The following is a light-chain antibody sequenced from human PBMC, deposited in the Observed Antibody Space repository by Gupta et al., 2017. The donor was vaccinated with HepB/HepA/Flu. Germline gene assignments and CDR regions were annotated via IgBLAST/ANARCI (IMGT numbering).Light chain of an antibody. CDR3: VQSIHLPRT. CDR1: QSLLHSDGKTY. V-gene: IGKV2D-29*01. Sequence: DIVITQTPLSLSVTPGQPASISCKSTQSLLHSDGKTYLYWYLQKAGRPPQLLIWEVSNRCAGVPDRFSGSGSGTDFTLKISRVEADDVGVYYCVQSIHLPRTFGHGTKVDIK. J-gene: IGKJ3*01. CDR2: EVS.